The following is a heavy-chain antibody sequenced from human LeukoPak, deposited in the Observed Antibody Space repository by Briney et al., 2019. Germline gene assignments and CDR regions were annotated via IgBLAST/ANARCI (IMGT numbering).Heavy chain of an antibody. CDR2: INGDGTTT. D-gene: IGHD3-3*01. CDR1: GFTFSTYW. Sequence: RGSLRLSCAASGFTFSTYWMHWVRQAPGKGLVWVSRINGDGTTTNYADSVKGRFTISRDNAKNTVYLQMNSLRAEDTAVYYCAGAPDFILMYGFDYWGQGALVTVSS. J-gene: IGHJ4*02. CDR3: AGAPDFILMYGFDY. V-gene: IGHV3-74*01.